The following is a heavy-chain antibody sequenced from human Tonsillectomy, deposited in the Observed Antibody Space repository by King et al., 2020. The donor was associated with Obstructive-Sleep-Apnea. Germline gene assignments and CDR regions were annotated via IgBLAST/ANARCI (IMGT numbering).Heavy chain of an antibody. CDR1: GGSISSGGYF. CDR3: ARADTYGDIYYFDY. D-gene: IGHD4-17*01. CDR2: IYYSGST. Sequence: VQLQESGPGLVKPSQTLSLTCTVSGGSISSGGYFWSWIRQHPGKGLEWIGYIYYSGSTYYNPSFKSRVTISVDTAKNQFSLKLSSVTAADTAVYYCARADTYGDIYYFDYWGQGTLVTVSS. J-gene: IGHJ4*02. V-gene: IGHV4-31*03.